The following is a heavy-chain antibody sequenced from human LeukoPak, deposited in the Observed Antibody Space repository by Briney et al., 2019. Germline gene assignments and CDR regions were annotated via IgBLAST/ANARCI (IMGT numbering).Heavy chain of an antibody. CDR2: ISSSSSYI. V-gene: IGHV3-21*01. CDR3: ARVVGIAAVGTPH. D-gene: IGHD6-13*01. CDR1: GFTFSSYS. J-gene: IGHJ4*02. Sequence: GGSLRLSCAASGFTFSSYSMNWVRQAPGKGLEWVSSISSSSSYIYYADSVKGRFTISRDNAKNSLYLQMNSLRAEDTAVYYCARVVGIAAVGTPHWGQGTLVTVSS.